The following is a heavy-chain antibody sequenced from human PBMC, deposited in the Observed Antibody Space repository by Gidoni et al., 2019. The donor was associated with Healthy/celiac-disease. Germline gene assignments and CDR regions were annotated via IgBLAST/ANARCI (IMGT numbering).Heavy chain of an antibody. J-gene: IGHJ6*03. CDR2: IYTSGST. CDR3: ARGGGPPGIAVAGTLGYYYYYMDV. V-gene: IGHV4-61*02. D-gene: IGHD6-19*01. Sequence: QVQLQESGPGLVKPSQTLSLTCTVSGGSISSGSYYWSWIRQPAGKGLEWIGRIYTSGSTNYNPSLKSRVTISVDTSKNQFSLKLSSVTAADTAVYYCARGGGPPGIAVAGTLGYYYYYMDVWGKGTTVTVSS. CDR1: GGSISSGSYY.